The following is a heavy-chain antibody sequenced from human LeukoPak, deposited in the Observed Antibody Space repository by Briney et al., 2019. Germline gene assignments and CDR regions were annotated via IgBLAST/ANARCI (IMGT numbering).Heavy chain of an antibody. V-gene: IGHV3-33*01. CDR1: GFTFSSYG. CDR3: ARDLLSTVTTSHYGMDV. Sequence: GGSLRLSCAASGFTFSSYGMHWVRQAPGKGLEWVAVIWYDGSNKYYADSVKGRFTISRDNSKNTLYLQMNSLRAEDTAVYYCARDLLSTVTTSHYGMDVWGQGTTVTVSS. D-gene: IGHD4-17*01. CDR2: IWYDGSNK. J-gene: IGHJ6*02.